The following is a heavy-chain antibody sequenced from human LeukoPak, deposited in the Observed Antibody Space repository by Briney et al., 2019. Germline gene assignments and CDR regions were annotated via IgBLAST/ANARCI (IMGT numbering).Heavy chain of an antibody. CDR3: ARVNLRGYSYGYGAFDI. CDR2: ISYDGSNK. D-gene: IGHD5-18*01. CDR1: GFTFSSYS. Sequence: GGSLRLSCGASGFTFSSYSMNWVRQAPGKGLEWVAVISYDGSNKYYADSVKGRFTISRDNSKNTLYLQMNSLRAEDTAVYYCARVNLRGYSYGYGAFDIWGQGTMVTVSS. J-gene: IGHJ3*02. V-gene: IGHV3-30*03.